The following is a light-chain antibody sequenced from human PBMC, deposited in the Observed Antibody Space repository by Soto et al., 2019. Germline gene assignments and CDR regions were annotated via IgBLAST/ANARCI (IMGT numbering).Light chain of an antibody. CDR2: KIS. CDR1: QSLVHSTGNTY. CDR3: VQTTHWPYT. Sequence: DVVMTQSPLSLPVTLGQPASISCRSSQSLVHSTGNTYLTWFHQRPGQSPRRLIYKISDRDSGVPDRFSASGSVTHFTLKVSRVEADDVGIYFCVQTTHWPYTFGQGTKLEIK. V-gene: IGKV2-30*02. J-gene: IGKJ2*01.